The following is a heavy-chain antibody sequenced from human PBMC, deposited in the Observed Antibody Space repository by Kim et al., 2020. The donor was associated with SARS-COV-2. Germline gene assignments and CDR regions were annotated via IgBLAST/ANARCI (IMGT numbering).Heavy chain of an antibody. J-gene: IGHJ2*01. D-gene: IGHD6-19*01. Sequence: GGSLRLSCAASGFTFSSYGMHWVRQAPGKGLEWVAVISYDGSNKYYADSVKGRFTISRDNSKNTLYLQMNSLRAEDTAVYYCANQIGSMGAAGIAVAVPELWGRGTLVTVSS. V-gene: IGHV3-30*18. CDR3: ANQIGSMGAAGIAVAVPEL. CDR1: GFTFSSYG. CDR2: ISYDGSNK.